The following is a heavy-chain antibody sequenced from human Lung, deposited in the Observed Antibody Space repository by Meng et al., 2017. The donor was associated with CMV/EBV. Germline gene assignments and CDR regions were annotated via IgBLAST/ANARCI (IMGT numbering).Heavy chain of an antibody. V-gene: IGHV4-4*02. J-gene: IGHJ1*01. CDR2: IPHRGSS. D-gene: IGHD3-10*01. Sequence: VHSRESGPARGKPSETLSLTCAVSGDSITNHNWWAWVRQPPGKGLEWIGEIPHRGSSAYNPSLKSRVSMSIDKSKNQFSLKLTSVTAADTAVYHCLRRSGGSVWGQGTLVTVSS. CDR3: LRRSGGSV. CDR1: GDSITNHNW.